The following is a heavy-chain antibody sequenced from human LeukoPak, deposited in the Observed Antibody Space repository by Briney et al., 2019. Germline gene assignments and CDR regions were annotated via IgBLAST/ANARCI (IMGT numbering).Heavy chain of an antibody. CDR2: MNPNSGNT. CDR3: ARRYSSGWYAWFDP. V-gene: IGHV1-8*01. CDR1: GYTFTSYD. Sequence: GASVKVSCKASGYTFTSYDVIWVRQATGQGLEWMGWMNPNSGNTGYAQKFQGRVTMTRNTSISRAYMELSSLRSEDTAVYYCARRYSSGWYAWFDPWGQGTLVTVSS. J-gene: IGHJ5*02. D-gene: IGHD6-19*01.